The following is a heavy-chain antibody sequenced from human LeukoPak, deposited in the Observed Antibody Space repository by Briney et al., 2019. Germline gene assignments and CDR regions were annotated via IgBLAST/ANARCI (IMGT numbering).Heavy chain of an antibody. CDR3: RTLWTYYYDSSGYARDYYYMDV. V-gene: IGHV3-49*04. CDR2: IRSKTYGGTT. J-gene: IGHJ6*03. D-gene: IGHD3-22*01. Sequence: PGGSLRLSCTVSGFTLGDYATSWVRQAPRKGREWVGFIRSKTYGGTTKYAASVKGRFTISRDDSKRTAYLQMNSMKTEHTAVYYCRTLWTYYYDSSGYARDYYYMDVWGKGTTVTVSS. CDR1: GFTLGDYA.